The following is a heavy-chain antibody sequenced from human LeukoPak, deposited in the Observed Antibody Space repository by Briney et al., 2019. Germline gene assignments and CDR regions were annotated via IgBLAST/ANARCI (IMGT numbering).Heavy chain of an antibody. CDR1: GGSISSYY. J-gene: IGHJ3*02. V-gene: IGHV4-59*12. CDR3: ARAPYYYDSNNDAFDI. D-gene: IGHD3-22*01. CDR2: IYYSGYT. Sequence: SETLSLTCTVSGGSISSYYWSWIRQPPGKGLEWIGCIYYSGYTNYKSSLKSRVTISVDTSKNQFSLKLSSVTAADTAVYYCARAPYYYDSNNDAFDIWGQGTMVTVSS.